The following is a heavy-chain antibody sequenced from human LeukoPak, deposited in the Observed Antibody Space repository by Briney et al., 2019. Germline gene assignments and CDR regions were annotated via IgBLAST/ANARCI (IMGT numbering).Heavy chain of an antibody. CDR2: IIPIFGTA. CDR1: GGTFSSYA. V-gene: IGHV1-69*13. Sequence: SVKVSCKASGGTFSSYAISWVRQAPGQGLEWMGGIIPIFGTANYAQKFQGRVTITADESTSTAYMELSSLRPEDTAVYYCTRDVFVGIVGATTWGPSLYWGQGTLVTVSS. J-gene: IGHJ4*02. CDR3: TRDVFVGIVGATTWGPSLY. D-gene: IGHD1-26*01.